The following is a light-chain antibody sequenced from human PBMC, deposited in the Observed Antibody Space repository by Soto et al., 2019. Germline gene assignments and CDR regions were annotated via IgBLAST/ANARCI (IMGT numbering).Light chain of an antibody. CDR1: RSISSW. V-gene: IGKV1-5*03. Sequence: MPITQSPYNLSASIGDRVTITCRASRSISSWLAWYQQKPGKAPKLLIYKASSLESGVPSRFSGSGSGTEFTLTISSLQPDDFATYYCQQYNSYSYTFGQGARLEI. CDR3: QQYNSYSYT. CDR2: KAS. J-gene: IGKJ5*01.